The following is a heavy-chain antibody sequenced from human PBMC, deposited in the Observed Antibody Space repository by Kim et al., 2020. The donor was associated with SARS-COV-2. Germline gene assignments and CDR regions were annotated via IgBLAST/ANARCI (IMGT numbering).Heavy chain of an antibody. CDR1: GGSISDYY. D-gene: IGHD6-25*01. Sequence: SETLSLTCSVSGGSISDYYWSWIRQPPGKGLQWIGFIYYTGLTNYNPSLNSRVTISLDTSKNQFSLKITSVTAADTAVYYCSRHASSGWHSAFRWFDPWG. V-gene: IGHV4-59*08. J-gene: IGHJ5*02. CDR3: SRHASSGWHSAFRWFDP. CDR2: IYYTGLT.